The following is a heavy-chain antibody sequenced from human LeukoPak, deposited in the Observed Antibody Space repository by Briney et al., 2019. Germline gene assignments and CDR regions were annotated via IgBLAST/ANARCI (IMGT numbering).Heavy chain of an antibody. Sequence: GGSLRLSCAASGFTFSSYSMNWVRQAPGKGLEWVSSISSSSSYIYYADSVKGRFTISRDNAKNSLYLQMNSLRAEDTVVYYCARVSQWLVTDYWGQGTLVTVSS. V-gene: IGHV3-21*01. D-gene: IGHD6-19*01. CDR1: GFTFSSYS. CDR2: ISSSSSYI. J-gene: IGHJ4*02. CDR3: ARVSQWLVTDY.